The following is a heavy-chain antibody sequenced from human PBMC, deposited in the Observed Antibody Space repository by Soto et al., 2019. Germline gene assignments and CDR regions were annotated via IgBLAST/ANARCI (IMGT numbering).Heavy chain of an antibody. V-gene: IGHV4-39*01. CDR1: GGSISSSSYY. Sequence: SETLSLTCSVSGGSISSSSYYWGWIRQPPGKGLAWIGNIFYSGSTYYNPSLKSRVTISVDTSKNQFSLKLSSVTAADTAIYYCARSSGGSFFDYWGQGTLVTV. CDR2: IFYSGST. CDR3: ARSSGGSFFDY. J-gene: IGHJ4*02. D-gene: IGHD2-15*01.